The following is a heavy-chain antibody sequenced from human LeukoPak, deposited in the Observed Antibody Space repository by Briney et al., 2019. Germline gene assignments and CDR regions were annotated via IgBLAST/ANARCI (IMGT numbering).Heavy chain of an antibody. CDR2: IYYSGST. Sequence: SETLSLTCTVSGGSISSYYWSWIRQPPGKGLEWIGYIYYSGSTNYKPSLKSRVTISIDRSKNQFSLELSSVTAADTAVYYCAKGPELGSLDHWGQGTLVTVSS. CDR1: GGSISSYY. V-gene: IGHV4-59*13. D-gene: IGHD3-10*01. J-gene: IGHJ4*02. CDR3: AKGPELGSLDH.